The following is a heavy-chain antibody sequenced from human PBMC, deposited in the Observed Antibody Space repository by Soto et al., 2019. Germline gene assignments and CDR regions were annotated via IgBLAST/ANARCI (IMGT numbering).Heavy chain of an antibody. D-gene: IGHD1-26*01. J-gene: IGHJ6*02. V-gene: IGHV3-33*01. CDR1: GFTFSSYG. Sequence: PGGSLRLSCAASGFTFSSYGMHWVRQAPGKGLEWVAVIWYDGSNKYYADSVKGRFTISRDNSKNTLYLQMNSLRAEDTAVYYCARSVGRNYYYYGMDVWGQGTTVTVSS. CDR2: IWYDGSNK. CDR3: ARSVGRNYYYYGMDV.